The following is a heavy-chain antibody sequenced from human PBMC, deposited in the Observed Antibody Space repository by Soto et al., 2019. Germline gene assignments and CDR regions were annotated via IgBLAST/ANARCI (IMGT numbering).Heavy chain of an antibody. CDR3: AHRVLRTVFGLVTTTAIYFDF. CDR2: IYWDDDK. D-gene: IGHD3-3*01. Sequence: QITLKESGPTVVKPTEPLTLTCTFSGFSLTTSGVGVGWVRQSPGKAPEGLALIYWDDDKRYSTSLKSRLTIPKDTSKNQVVLTMANVDPADTATYYCAHRVLRTVFGLVTTTAIYFDFWGQGTPVVVSS. V-gene: IGHV2-5*02. CDR1: GFSLTTSGVG. J-gene: IGHJ4*02.